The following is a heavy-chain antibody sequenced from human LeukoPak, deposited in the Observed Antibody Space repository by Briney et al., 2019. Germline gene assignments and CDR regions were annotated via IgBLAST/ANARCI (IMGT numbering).Heavy chain of an antibody. V-gene: IGHV4-34*01. D-gene: IGHD3-10*01. CDR3: ARGGRRPLWFGELHNELNWFDP. J-gene: IGHJ5*02. CDR1: GGSFSGYY. Sequence: SETLSLTCAVYGGSFSGYYWSWIRQPPGKGLEWIGEINHSGSTNYNPSLKSRVTISVGTSKNQFSLKLSSVTAADTAVYYCARGGRRPLWFGELHNELNWFDPWGQGTLVTVSS. CDR2: INHSGST.